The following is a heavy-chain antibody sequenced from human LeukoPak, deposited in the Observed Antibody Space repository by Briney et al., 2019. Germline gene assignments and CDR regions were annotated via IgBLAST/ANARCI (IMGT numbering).Heavy chain of an antibody. CDR1: GYTFTGYY. CDR2: INPNSGGT. Sequence: ASVKVSCKASGYTFTGYYMHWVRQAPGQGLEWMGWINPNSGGTNYAQKFQGRVTMTRDTSISTAYMELSRLRSDDTAVYYCARYPDYYYYMDVWGKGTTLTVSS. V-gene: IGHV1-2*02. CDR3: ARYPDYYYYMDV. J-gene: IGHJ6*03.